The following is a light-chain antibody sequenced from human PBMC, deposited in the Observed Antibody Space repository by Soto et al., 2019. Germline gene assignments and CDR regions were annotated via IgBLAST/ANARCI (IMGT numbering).Light chain of an antibody. Sequence: QSALTQPASVSGSPGQSITISCTGTSSDVGGYNYVSWFQQHPGKAPKLMIYVVSNRPSGVSNRFSGSKSGTTASLTIPGLQAEDEADYYCSSYTSTSTLVFGGGTQLTVL. CDR2: VVS. CDR1: SSDVGGYNY. CDR3: SSYTSTSTLV. V-gene: IGLV2-14*01. J-gene: IGLJ2*01.